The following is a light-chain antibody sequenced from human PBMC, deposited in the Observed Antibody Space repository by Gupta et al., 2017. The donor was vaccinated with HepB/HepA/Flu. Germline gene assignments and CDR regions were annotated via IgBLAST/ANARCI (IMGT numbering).Light chain of an antibody. CDR1: SSDVGSYNL. V-gene: IGLV2-23*02. CDR2: EVS. Sequence: QSALTQPASVSRSPVHSITIHCTGTSSDVGSYNLVSCYQQQSGKAPKLMLYEVSKRPSGVSNRFSGSKSGNTASLTISRLQAEDEADYYCCSYAGSSTFVFGTGTKVTVL. J-gene: IGLJ1*01. CDR3: CSYAGSSTFV.